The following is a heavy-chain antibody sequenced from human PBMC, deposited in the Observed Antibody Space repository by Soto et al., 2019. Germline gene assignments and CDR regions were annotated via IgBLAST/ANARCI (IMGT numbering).Heavy chain of an antibody. CDR1: GGSISSSSYY. J-gene: IGHJ5*01. CDR3: ARRGSTSWYGY. Sequence: SETLSLTCTVSGGSISSSSYYWGWIRQPPGKGLEWIGSIYYSGSTYYNPSLKSRVTISVDTSKNQFSLKLSSVTAADTAVYYCARRGSTSWYGYWGQGTLVTVSS. D-gene: IGHD2-15*01. V-gene: IGHV4-39*01. CDR2: IYYSGST.